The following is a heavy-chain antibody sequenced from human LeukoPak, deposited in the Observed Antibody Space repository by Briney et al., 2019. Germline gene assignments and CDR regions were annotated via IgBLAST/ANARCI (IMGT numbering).Heavy chain of an antibody. D-gene: IGHD5/OR15-5a*01. CDR2: IYYTGTA. V-gene: IGHV4-31*03. CDR1: GDSIGSGGNF. CDR3: AREGTHPVYDV. J-gene: IGHJ4*02. Sequence: SETLSLTCTASGDSIGSGGNFWTWLRQHPGKGLEYIGYIYYTGTAPYNPSLQSRVVMSVNTSTKQFSLRLSSVTAADTAVYFCAREGTHPVYDVWGPGILVTVSS.